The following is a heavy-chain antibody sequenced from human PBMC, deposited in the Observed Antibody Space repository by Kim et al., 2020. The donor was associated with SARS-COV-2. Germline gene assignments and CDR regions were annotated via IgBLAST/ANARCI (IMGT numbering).Heavy chain of an antibody. D-gene: IGHD6-13*01. V-gene: IGHV3-9*01. CDR2: ISWNSGSI. Sequence: GGSLRLSCAASGFTFDDYAMHWVRQAPGKGLEWVSGISWNSGSIGYADSVTGRFTISRDNAKNSLYLQMNSLRAEDTALYYCAKSKAAAGTAESYYYGM. CDR1: GFTFDDYA. J-gene: IGHJ6*01. CDR3: AKSKAAAGTAESYYYGM.